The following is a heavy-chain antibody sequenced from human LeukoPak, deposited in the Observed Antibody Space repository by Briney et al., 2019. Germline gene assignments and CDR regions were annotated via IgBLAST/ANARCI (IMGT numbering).Heavy chain of an antibody. D-gene: IGHD1-14*01. CDR1: GGSISSSSYY. Sequence: SETLSLTCTVSGGSISSSSYYWAWIRQPPGKGLEWIGSIYYRGSTYYNPSLKSRVTISVDTPKNQFSLKLSSVTAADTAVYYCARTWKPVPFDYWGQGTLVTVSS. CDR3: ARTWKPVPFDY. V-gene: IGHV4-39*01. J-gene: IGHJ4*02. CDR2: IYYRGST.